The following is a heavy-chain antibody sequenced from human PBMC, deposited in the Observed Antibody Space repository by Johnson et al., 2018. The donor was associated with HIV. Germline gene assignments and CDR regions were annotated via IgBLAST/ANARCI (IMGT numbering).Heavy chain of an antibody. V-gene: IGHV3-9*01. D-gene: IGHD6-6*01. CDR1: GFTFDDYA. CDR2: LSWHSGSI. CDR3: AKDMVPIIGGSSSLPNAFDI. Sequence: VQLVESGGGVVQPGRSLRLSCAASGFTFDDYAMHWVRQAPGTGLEWVSGLSWHSGSIGYADSVKGRFPISRDNAKNSLYLQMNSLRAEDTALYYCAKDMVPIIGGSSSLPNAFDIWGQGTMVTVSS. J-gene: IGHJ3*02.